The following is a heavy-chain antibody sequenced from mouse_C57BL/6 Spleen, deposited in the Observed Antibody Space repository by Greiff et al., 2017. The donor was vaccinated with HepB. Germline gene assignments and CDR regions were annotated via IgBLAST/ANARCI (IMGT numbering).Heavy chain of an antibody. J-gene: IGHJ2*01. CDR3: ARGGYYRYFDY. Sequence: QVQLQQPGAELVMPGASVKLSCKASGYTFTSYWMHWVKQRPGQGLEWIGEIDPSDSYTNYNQKFKGKSTLTVDKSSSTAYMQLSSLTSEDSAVYYCARGGYYRYFDYWGQSTTLTVSS. CDR1: GYTFTSYW. D-gene: IGHD2-3*01. V-gene: IGHV1-69*01. CDR2: IDPSDSYT.